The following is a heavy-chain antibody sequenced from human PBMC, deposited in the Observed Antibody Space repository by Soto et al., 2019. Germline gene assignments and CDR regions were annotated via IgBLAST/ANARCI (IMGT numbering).Heavy chain of an antibody. CDR2: INPSGGAT. Sequence: QVQLVQSGAEVKKPGASVRVSCKASGYIFTSYFLHWLRQAPGQGLEWMGIINPSGGATSYAQKFPGRVTMTSDTSTNTFYMELTSLRSEDTAVYYCARVRVGSNRLFDYWGQGALVTGSS. J-gene: IGHJ4*02. D-gene: IGHD1-26*01. CDR1: GYIFTSYF. CDR3: ARVRVGSNRLFDY. V-gene: IGHV1-46*01.